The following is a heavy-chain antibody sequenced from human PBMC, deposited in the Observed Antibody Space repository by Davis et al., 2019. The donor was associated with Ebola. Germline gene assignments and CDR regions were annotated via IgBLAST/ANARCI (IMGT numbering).Heavy chain of an antibody. CDR1: GGSISSYY. CDR2: IYHSGST. Sequence: MPSETLSLTCTVSGGSISSYYWSWIRQPPGKGLEWIGYIYHSGSTNYNPSLKSRVTISVDTSKNQFSLKLSSVTAADTAVYYCARGRGVWSPYYGMDVWGQGTTVTVSS. CDR3: ARGRGVWSPYYGMDV. V-gene: IGHV4-59*12. D-gene: IGHD3-10*01. J-gene: IGHJ6*02.